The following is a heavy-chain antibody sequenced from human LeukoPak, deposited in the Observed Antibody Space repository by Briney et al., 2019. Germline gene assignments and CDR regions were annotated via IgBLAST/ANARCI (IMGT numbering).Heavy chain of an antibody. Sequence: SETLSLTCAVYGGSFSGYYWSWIRQPPGKGLEWIGEINHSGSTNYNPSLKSRVTISVDTSKNQFSLKLSSVTAADTAVYYCARVWGWLQFYLFDYWGQGTLDTVSS. J-gene: IGHJ4*02. D-gene: IGHD5-24*01. CDR2: INHSGST. CDR1: GGSFSGYY. CDR3: ARVWGWLQFYLFDY. V-gene: IGHV4-34*01.